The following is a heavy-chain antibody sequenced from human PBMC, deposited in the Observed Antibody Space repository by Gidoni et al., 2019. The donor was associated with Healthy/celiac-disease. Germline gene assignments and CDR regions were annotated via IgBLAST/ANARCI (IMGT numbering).Heavy chain of an antibody. V-gene: IGHV4-61*02. Sequence: QVRLQESGAGLVTPSQTLSRTCTGSGGSIRRGGYDWSWLRQPAGKGLEWIGLIYTSVSTNYNPSLKSRVTISVDKSKNQFSLKLSSVTAADTAVYYCARDPEGYSSRKQDYYYYGMDVWGQGTTVTVSS. CDR1: GGSIRRGGYD. CDR2: IYTSVST. J-gene: IGHJ6*02. CDR3: ARDPEGYSSRKQDYYYYGMDV. D-gene: IGHD6-13*01.